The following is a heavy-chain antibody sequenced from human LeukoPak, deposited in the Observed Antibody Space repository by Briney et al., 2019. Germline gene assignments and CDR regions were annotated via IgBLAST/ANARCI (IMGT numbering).Heavy chain of an antibody. Sequence: GESLRLSCAASGFTFNTYNMNWVRQAPGKGLEWVSSITSSSSYIYYADSVKGRFTVSRDNAKNSLYLLMNSLRAEDTAMYYCARVIAPAAFDCWGQGTLVTVSS. CDR2: ITSSSSYI. D-gene: IGHD2-21*01. CDR3: ARVIAPAAFDC. J-gene: IGHJ4*02. V-gene: IGHV3-21*01. CDR1: GFTFNTYN.